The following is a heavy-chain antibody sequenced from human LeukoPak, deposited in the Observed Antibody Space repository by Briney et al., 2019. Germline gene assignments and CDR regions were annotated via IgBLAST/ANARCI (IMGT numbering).Heavy chain of an antibody. CDR1: RYTFTSYY. V-gene: IGHV1-46*01. J-gene: IGHJ5*02. CDR3: ATDPQWLFFRGFDP. CDR2: INPSGGST. Sequence: ASVKISCRESRYTFTSYYMHWVRQAPGQGLEWMGIINPSGGSTSYAQKFQGRVTMTEDTSTDTAYMELSSLRSEDTAVYYCATDPQWLFFRGFDPWGQGTLVTVSS. D-gene: IGHD3-22*01.